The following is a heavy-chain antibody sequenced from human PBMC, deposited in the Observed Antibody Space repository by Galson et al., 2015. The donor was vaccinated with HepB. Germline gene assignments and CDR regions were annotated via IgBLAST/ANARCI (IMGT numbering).Heavy chain of an antibody. CDR3: AKGVSSAYYYGMDV. V-gene: IGHV3-23*01. D-gene: IGHD5/OR15-5a*01. CDR1: GFTFSSYA. CDR2: ISGSGGST. J-gene: IGHJ6*02. Sequence: SLRLSCAASGFTFSSYAMSWVRQAPGKGLEWVSAISGSGGSTYYADSVKGRFTISRDNSKNTLYLQMNSLRAEDTAVYCCAKGVSSAYYYGMDVWGQGTTVTVSS.